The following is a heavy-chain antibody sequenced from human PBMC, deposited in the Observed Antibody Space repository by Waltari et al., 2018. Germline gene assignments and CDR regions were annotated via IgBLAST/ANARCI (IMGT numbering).Heavy chain of an antibody. J-gene: IGHJ2*01. CDR2: INHSGST. D-gene: IGHD3-3*02. Sequence: VQLVESGGGLVQPGGSLRLSCAASGFTFSSFWMSWVRQAPGKGLEWIGEINHSGSTNYNPSLKSRVTISVDTSKNQFSLKLSSVTAADTAVYYCARHFNRIWYFDLWGRGTLVTVSS. V-gene: IGHV4-34*01. CDR3: ARHFNRIWYFDL. CDR1: GFTFSSFW.